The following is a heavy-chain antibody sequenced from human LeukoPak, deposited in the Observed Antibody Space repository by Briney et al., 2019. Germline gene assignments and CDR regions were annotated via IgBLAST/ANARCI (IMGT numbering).Heavy chain of an antibody. CDR1: GDSIISTNYY. J-gene: IGHJ4*02. V-gene: IGHV4-39*01. CDR3: ARLVEYGSSSFDY. Sequence: SETLSLTCTASGDSIISTNYYWGWIRQPPGKGLEWIGHIYYSGATYYNPSLKSRVTISVDTSKNQFSLKLSSVTAADTAVYYCARLVEYGSSSFDYWGQGALVTVSS. D-gene: IGHD6-6*01. CDR2: IYYSGAT.